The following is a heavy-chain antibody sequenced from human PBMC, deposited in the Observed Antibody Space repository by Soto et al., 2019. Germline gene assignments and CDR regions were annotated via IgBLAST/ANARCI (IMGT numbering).Heavy chain of an antibody. CDR2: IYTSGST. Sequence: SETLSLTCTVSGGSISSYYWSRIRQPAGKGLEWIGRIYTSGSTNYNPSLKSRVTMSVDTSKNQFSLKLSSVTAADTAVYYCAGTIAVAGFDYWGQGTLVTVSS. CDR1: GGSISSYY. D-gene: IGHD6-19*01. CDR3: AGTIAVAGFDY. V-gene: IGHV4-4*07. J-gene: IGHJ4*02.